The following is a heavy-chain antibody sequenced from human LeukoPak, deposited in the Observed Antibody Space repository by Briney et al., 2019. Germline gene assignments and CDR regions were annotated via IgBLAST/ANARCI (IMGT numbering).Heavy chain of an antibody. D-gene: IGHD3-9*01. CDR1: GFSLSTSGVG. J-gene: IGHJ4*02. V-gene: IGHV2-5*02. CDR3: AHSRNDILTGYFPY. Sequence: SGPTLVKPTQTLTLTCTFSGFSLSTSGVGVGWIRQPPGKALEWLALIYWDGDKRYSPSLKSRLTITKDTSKNQVVLTMTNMDPVDTATYYCAHSRNDILTGYFPYWGQGTLVTVSS. CDR2: IYWDGDK.